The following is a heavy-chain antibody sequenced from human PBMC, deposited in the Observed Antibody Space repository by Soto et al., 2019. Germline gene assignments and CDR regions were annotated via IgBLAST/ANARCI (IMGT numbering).Heavy chain of an antibody. Sequence: PGGSLRLSCAASGFTVTSYWMHWVRQAPGKGLVWVSRTSPAGSSTYYADFVRGRFTISKDTAKNTLYLQINSLGAEDTAVYYCARQAARNYIDSWGQGNSVTVSS. D-gene: IGHD6-6*01. CDR2: TSPAGSST. J-gene: IGHJ4*02. CDR1: GFTVTSYW. CDR3: ARQAARNYIDS. V-gene: IGHV3-74*01.